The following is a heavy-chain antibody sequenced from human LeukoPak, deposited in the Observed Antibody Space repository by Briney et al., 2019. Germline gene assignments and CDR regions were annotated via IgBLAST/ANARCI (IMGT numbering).Heavy chain of an antibody. V-gene: IGHV3-30*04. D-gene: IGHD5-18*01. CDR1: GFSFSNYA. Sequence: GGSLRLSCAASGFSFSNYAMHWVRQAPGKGLEWVAVISYDGSNKYYADFVKGRFTISRDNSKNTLCLQMNSLRAEDTAVYYCARGVETAMVFNWFDPWGQGTLVTVSS. CDR3: ARGVETAMVFNWFDP. J-gene: IGHJ5*02. CDR2: ISYDGSNK.